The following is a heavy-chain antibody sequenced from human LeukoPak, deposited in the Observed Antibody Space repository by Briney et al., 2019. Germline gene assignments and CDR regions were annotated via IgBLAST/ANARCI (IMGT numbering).Heavy chain of an antibody. CDR2: INQGGST. D-gene: IGHD3-10*01. CDR3: ARHRRFNYYPSGSYRGDWFDP. J-gene: IGHJ5*02. V-gene: IGHV4-34*01. CDR1: GGSISGYY. Sequence: KPSETLSLTCAVYGGSISGYYWSWIRQSPETGLEWIGEINQGGSTNYNPSLKSRVTISVETSKNQFSLKLSSVTAADTAVYYCARHRRFNYYPSGSYRGDWFDPWGQGTLVSVSS.